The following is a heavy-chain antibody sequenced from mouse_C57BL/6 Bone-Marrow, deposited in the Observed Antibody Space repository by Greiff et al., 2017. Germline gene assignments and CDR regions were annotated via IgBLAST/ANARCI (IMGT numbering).Heavy chain of an antibody. Sequence: QVQLQQSGAELVKPGASVKMSCKASGYTFTSYWITWVKQRPGQGLEWIGDIYPGSGSTNYNEKFKSKATLTVDTSSSTAYMQLSSLTSEDSAVYYCARRGRITTVAYAMDYWGQGTSVTVSS. V-gene: IGHV1-55*01. CDR2: IYPGSGST. D-gene: IGHD1-1*01. J-gene: IGHJ4*01. CDR3: ARRGRITTVAYAMDY. CDR1: GYTFTSYW.